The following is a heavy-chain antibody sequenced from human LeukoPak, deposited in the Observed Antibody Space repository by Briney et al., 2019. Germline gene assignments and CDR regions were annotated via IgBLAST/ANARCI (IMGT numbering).Heavy chain of an antibody. V-gene: IGHV3-48*01. CDR2: IDRGSNNI. CDR3: ARRFDY. Sequence: GGSLRLSYAASGFTFSTYSMNWVRQASGKGLEWVPDIDRGSNNIHYADSVKGRFTISRDDAKNSLYLQMDSLRAEDTAVYYCARRFDYWGQGTLVTVSS. J-gene: IGHJ4*02. CDR1: GFTFSTYS.